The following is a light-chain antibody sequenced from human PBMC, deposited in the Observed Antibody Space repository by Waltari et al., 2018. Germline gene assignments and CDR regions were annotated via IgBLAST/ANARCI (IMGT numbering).Light chain of an antibody. CDR3: QQYKSYSPIT. J-gene: IGKJ4*01. V-gene: IGKV1-5*03. CDR2: KAS. CDR1: QTISDW. Sequence: DIKMTQSPSTLSASVEDRVPITCRASQTISDWLAWYQQKPGKAPKLLIYKASSLESGVPSRFSGSGSGTEFTLTISSLQPDDFANYYCQQYKSYSPITFGGGTKVEIK.